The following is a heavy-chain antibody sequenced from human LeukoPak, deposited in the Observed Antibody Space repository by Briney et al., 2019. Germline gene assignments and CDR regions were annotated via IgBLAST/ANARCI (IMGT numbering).Heavy chain of an antibody. J-gene: IGHJ4*02. V-gene: IGHV3-33*01. CDR1: GFTFSSYG. Sequence: PGRSLRLSCAASGFTFSSYGMHWVRQAPGKGLEWVAVIWYDGSNKYYADSVKGRFTISRDNSKNTLYLQMNSLRAEDTAVYYCARGVATKTVDYWGQGTLVTVSS. CDR3: ARGVATKTVDY. CDR2: IWYDGSNK. D-gene: IGHD5-12*01.